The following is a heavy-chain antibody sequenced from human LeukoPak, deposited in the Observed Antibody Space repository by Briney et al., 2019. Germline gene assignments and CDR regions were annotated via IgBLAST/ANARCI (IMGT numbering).Heavy chain of an antibody. J-gene: IGHJ4*02. CDR3: ATSYNYDFWSGYFDY. CDR1: GGSISSYY. CDR2: IYYSGST. V-gene: IGHV4-59*08. D-gene: IGHD3-3*01. Sequence: SETLSLTCTVSGGSISSYYWSWIRQPPGKGLEWIGYIYYSGSTNYNPSLKSRVTISVDTSKNQFSLKLSSVTAADTAVYYCATSYNYDFWSGYFDYWGQGTLVTVSS.